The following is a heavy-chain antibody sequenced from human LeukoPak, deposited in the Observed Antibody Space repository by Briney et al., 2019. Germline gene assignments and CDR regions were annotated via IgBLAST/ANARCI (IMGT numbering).Heavy chain of an antibody. D-gene: IGHD3-22*01. CDR2: ISYDGSNK. V-gene: IGHV3-30-3*01. CDR1: GFTFSSYA. Sequence: GGSLRLSCAASGFTFSSYAMHWVRQAPGXXLEWAAVISYDGSNKYYADSVKGRFTISRDNSKNTLYLQMNSLRAEDTAVYYCARTPRRSSGYPPLIDYWGQGTLVTVSS. J-gene: IGHJ4*02. CDR3: ARTPRRSSGYPPLIDY.